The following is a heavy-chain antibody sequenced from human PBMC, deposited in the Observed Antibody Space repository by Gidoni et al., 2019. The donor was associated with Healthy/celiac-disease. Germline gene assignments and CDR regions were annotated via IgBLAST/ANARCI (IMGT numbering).Heavy chain of an antibody. J-gene: IGHJ6*02. CDR2: INPSGGST. V-gene: IGHV1-46*01. CDR1: GYTFTSYY. D-gene: IGHD5-12*01. CDR3: ARETLDIVATIQNYGMDV. Sequence: QVQLVQSGAEVKKPGASVKVSCKASGYTFTSYYMHWVRQAPGQGLEWMGIINPSGGSTSYAQKFQGRVTMTRDTSTSTVYMELSSLRSEDTAVYYCARETLDIVATIQNYGMDVWGQGTTVTVSS.